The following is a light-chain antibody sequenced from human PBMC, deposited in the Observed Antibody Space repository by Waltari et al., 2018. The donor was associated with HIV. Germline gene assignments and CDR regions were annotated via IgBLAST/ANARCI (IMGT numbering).Light chain of an antibody. V-gene: IGKV3-20*01. CDR1: QAVNNNY. CDR3: QQYGSSPYT. Sequence: EIVLTQSPGTLSLSPGERATLSCRATQAVNNNYLAWYQQKPGQAPRILIYGASSRATGLPDRFSGGGSGTDFTLTISRLEPEDFAVYFCQQYGSSPYTFGQGTKLEIK. CDR2: GAS. J-gene: IGKJ2*01.